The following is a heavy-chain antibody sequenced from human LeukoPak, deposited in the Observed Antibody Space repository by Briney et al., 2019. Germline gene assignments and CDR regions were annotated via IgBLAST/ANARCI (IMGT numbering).Heavy chain of an antibody. CDR1: GFTFSSYA. CDR2: ISSSSSYI. D-gene: IGHD3-16*02. CDR3: ARDIVGYYFDY. Sequence: GGSLRLSCAASGFTFSSYAMSWVRQAPGKGLEWVSSISSSSSYIYYADSVKGRFTISRDNAKNSLYLQMNSLRAEDTAVYYCARDIVGYYFDYWGQGTLVTVSS. V-gene: IGHV3-21*01. J-gene: IGHJ4*02.